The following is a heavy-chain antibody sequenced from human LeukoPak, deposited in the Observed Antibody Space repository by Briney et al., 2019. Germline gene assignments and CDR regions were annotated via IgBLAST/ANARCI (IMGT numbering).Heavy chain of an antibody. J-gene: IGHJ4*02. CDR1: GFTFSSYG. Sequence: GGSLRLSCAASGFTFSSYGMHWVRQAPGKGLEWVAVISYDGSNKYYADSVKGRFTISRDNSKNTLYLQMNSLRAEDTAVYYCAKEGVDKSQWALDYWGQGTLVTVSS. CDR3: AKEGVDKSQWALDY. CDR2: ISYDGSNK. V-gene: IGHV3-30*18. D-gene: IGHD1-26*01.